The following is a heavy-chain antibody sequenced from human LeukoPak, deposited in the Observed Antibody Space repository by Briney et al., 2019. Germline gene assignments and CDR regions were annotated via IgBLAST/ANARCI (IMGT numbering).Heavy chain of an antibody. CDR3: AREGDRYYDFWSGMDC. V-gene: IGHV1-18*01. J-gene: IGHJ4*02. CDR1: GYTFTSYG. D-gene: IGHD3-3*01. Sequence: ASVKVSCKASGYTFTSYGISWVRQAPGQGLEWMGWISAYNGNTNYAQKLQGRVTMTTDTSTSTAYMELRSLRSDDTAVYYCAREGDRYYDFWSGMDCWGQGTLVTVSS. CDR2: ISAYNGNT.